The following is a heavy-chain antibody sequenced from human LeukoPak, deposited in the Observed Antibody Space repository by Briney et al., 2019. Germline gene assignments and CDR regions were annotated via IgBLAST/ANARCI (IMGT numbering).Heavy chain of an antibody. Sequence: SETLSLTCTVSGGSISSSSYYWGWIRQPPGKGLGWIGSIYYSGSTYYNPSLKSRVTISVDTSKNQFSLKLSSVTAADTAVYYCARDMSVREYYDFWSGHRPHGAFDIWGQGTMVTVSS. J-gene: IGHJ3*02. V-gene: IGHV4-39*02. CDR2: IYYSGST. D-gene: IGHD3-3*01. CDR3: ARDMSVREYYDFWSGHRPHGAFDI. CDR1: GGSISSSSYY.